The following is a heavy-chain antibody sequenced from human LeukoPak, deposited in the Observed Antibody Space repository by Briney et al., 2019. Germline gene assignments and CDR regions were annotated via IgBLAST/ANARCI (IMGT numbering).Heavy chain of an antibody. J-gene: IGHJ4*02. CDR3: AKEAQYYYDSSAYYDY. CDR1: GFTFSSFG. D-gene: IGHD3-22*01. CDR2: ISFDGSNK. V-gene: IGHV3-30*18. Sequence: GGSLRLSRAASGFTFSSFGMHWVRQAPGKGLEWVAVISFDGSNKKYGDSVKGRFTISRDNSKNTLYLQMNSLRTADTAVYFCAKEAQYYYDSSAYYDYWGQGTLVTVSS.